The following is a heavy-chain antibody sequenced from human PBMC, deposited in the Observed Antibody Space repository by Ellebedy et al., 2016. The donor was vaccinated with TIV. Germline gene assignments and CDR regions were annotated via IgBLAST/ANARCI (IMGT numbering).Heavy chain of an antibody. CDR3: ARDIQDCTGGNCYPDF. D-gene: IGHD2-15*01. J-gene: IGHJ4*02. Sequence: AASVKVSCKASGYTFPSYYMHWVRQAPGQGLEWMGLINPSGGGTTYAQKFQGRVTMTRDTSTSTVYMDLSSLRSEDTAVYYCARDIQDCTGGNCYPDFWGQGTLVTVSS. CDR2: INPSGGGT. CDR1: GYTFPSYY. V-gene: IGHV1-46*01.